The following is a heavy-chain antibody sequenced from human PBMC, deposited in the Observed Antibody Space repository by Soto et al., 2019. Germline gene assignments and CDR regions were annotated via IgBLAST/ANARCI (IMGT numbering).Heavy chain of an antibody. Sequence: PVGSLRLSCAASGFTFSSYAMGWVRQGPGKGLEWVAVVSIGGSTHYADSVRGRFTISRDNSKNTLSLQMNSLTAEDTAVYFCAKRRGAGEHFDYWGQGALVTVSS. CDR1: GFTFSSYA. CDR3: AKRRGAGEHFDY. D-gene: IGHD2-15*01. V-gene: IGHV3-23*01. J-gene: IGHJ4*02. CDR2: VSIGGST.